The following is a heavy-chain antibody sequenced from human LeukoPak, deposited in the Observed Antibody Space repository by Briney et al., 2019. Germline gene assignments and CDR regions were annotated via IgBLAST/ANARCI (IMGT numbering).Heavy chain of an antibody. CDR1: GYTFTTYS. CDR2: INPSGGST. V-gene: IGHV1-46*01. D-gene: IGHD3-10*01. CDR3: ARDNSVGDIAWWFDP. Sequence: ASVKVSCKASGYTFTTYSMHWVRQAPGQGLEWMGIINPSGGSTSYAQKFQGRVTMTRDMSTSTDYMELSSLRSEDTAVYYCARDNSVGDIAWWFDPWGQGTLVTVSS. J-gene: IGHJ5*02.